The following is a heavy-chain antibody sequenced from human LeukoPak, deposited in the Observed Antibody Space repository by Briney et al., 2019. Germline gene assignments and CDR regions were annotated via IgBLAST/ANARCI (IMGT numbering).Heavy chain of an antibody. Sequence: SVKVSCKAPGGTFSSYAISWVRQAPGQGLEWMGGIIPIFGTANYAQKFQGRVTITADESTSTAYMELSSLRSEDTAVYYCAREVGAPYNWFDPWGQGTLVTVSS. D-gene: IGHD1-26*01. CDR2: IIPIFGTA. CDR1: GGTFSSYA. V-gene: IGHV1-69*13. CDR3: AREVGAPYNWFDP. J-gene: IGHJ5*02.